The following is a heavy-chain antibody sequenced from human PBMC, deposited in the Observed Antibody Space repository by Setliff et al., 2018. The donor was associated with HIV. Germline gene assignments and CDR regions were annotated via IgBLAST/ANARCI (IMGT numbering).Heavy chain of an antibody. CDR2: VNPTGGST. V-gene: IGHV1-46*01. Sequence: ASVKVSCKASGYTFTRFYIHWVRQAPGQVPECMGIVNPTGGSTTHAQKFQGRVTMTRDTSTSTVYMELSSLTSDDTAVYYCARGSKYDGEPDSDYWGQGTLVTVSS. CDR1: GYTFTRFY. D-gene: IGHD2-21*01. J-gene: IGHJ4*02. CDR3: ARGSKYDGEPDSDY.